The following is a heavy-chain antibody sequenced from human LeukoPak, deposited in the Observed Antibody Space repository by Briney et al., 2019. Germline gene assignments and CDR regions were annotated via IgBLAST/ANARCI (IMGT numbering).Heavy chain of an antibody. CDR1: GYTFTSYG. V-gene: IGHV1-18*01. CDR2: ISAYNGNT. D-gene: IGHD3-22*01. Sequence: ASVKGSCKASGYTFTSYGISWVRQAPGQGPEWMGWISAYNGNTNYAQKLQGRVTMTTDTSTSTAYMELRSLRSDATAVYYCARDESTRSSGYGPYYYYYMDVWGKGTTVTVSS. CDR3: ARDESTRSSGYGPYYYYYMDV. J-gene: IGHJ6*03.